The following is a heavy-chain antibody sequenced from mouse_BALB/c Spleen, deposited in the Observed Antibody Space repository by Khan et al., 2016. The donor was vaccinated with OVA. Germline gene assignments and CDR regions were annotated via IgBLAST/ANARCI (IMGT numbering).Heavy chain of an antibody. Sequence: QVQLKESGAELAKPGASVKLSCTASGYTFTSYWMHWIHQRPGQSLEWIGYINPTSGYTDYNQKFKDQATLTADKSSSTAYMQLSSLTSDDSAVYYCARDRIDYWGQGTALTVSS. V-gene: IGHV1-7*01. CDR2: INPTSGYT. J-gene: IGHJ2*01. CDR3: ARDRIDY. CDR1: GYTFTSYW.